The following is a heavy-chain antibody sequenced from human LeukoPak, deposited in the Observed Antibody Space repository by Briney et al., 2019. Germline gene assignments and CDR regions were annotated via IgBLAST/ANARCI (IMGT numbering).Heavy chain of an antibody. V-gene: IGHV4-59*11. J-gene: IGHJ4*02. CDR1: GGSINSHS. CDR3: ASQGF. CDR2: IHYSGST. D-gene: IGHD2-15*01. Sequence: PSETLSLTCTVSGGSINSHSWSWIRQPPGKGLEWIGYIHYSGSTNYNPSLKSRVTISVDTSKSQLSLKLSSVTAADTAVYYCASQGFWGQGTLVTVSS.